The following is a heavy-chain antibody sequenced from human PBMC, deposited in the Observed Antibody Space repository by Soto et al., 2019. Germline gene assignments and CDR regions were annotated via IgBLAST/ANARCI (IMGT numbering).Heavy chain of an antibody. V-gene: IGHV4-59*01. Sequence: SETLSLTCTVSGGSISSYYWSWIRQPPGKGLEWIGYIYYSGSTNYNPSLKSRVTISVDTSKNQFSLKLSSVTAADTAVYYCARAVTGTTGQSWYYYYYMDVWGKGTTVTVSS. J-gene: IGHJ6*03. CDR2: IYYSGST. D-gene: IGHD1-1*01. CDR3: ARAVTGTTGQSWYYYYYMDV. CDR1: GGSISSYY.